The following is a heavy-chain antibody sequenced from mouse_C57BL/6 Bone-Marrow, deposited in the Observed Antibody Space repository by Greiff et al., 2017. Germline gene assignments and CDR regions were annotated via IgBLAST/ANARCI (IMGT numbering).Heavy chain of an antibody. D-gene: IGHD1-1*01. CDR2: LRYDGSN. Sequence: EVQVVESGPGLVKPSQSLSLTCPVTGYSITSGYYWNWIRQFPGNKLEWMGYLRYDGSNNYNPSLKNTIPITPDTSKNQFFLKLKSVTTEDTATYYCAREGYGSFLDYWGQGTTLTVSS. CDR3: AREGYGSFLDY. V-gene: IGHV3-6*01. J-gene: IGHJ2*01. CDR1: GYSITSGYY.